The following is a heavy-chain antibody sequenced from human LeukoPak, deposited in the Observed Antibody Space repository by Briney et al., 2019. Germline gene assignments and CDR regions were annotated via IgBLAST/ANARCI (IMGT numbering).Heavy chain of an antibody. D-gene: IGHD2-8*02. CDR2: IYPGDSDT. CDR1: GYSFTTYW. J-gene: IGHJ4*02. CDR3: ARFTGGSHDY. V-gene: IGHV5-51*01. Sequence: GASLQISCQGSGYSFTTYWIGWVRQLPGKGLEWMGIIYPGDSDTRYSPSFQGQVTISADKSISTAYLQWSSLKASDTAMYYCARFTGGSHDYWGQGTLVSVSS.